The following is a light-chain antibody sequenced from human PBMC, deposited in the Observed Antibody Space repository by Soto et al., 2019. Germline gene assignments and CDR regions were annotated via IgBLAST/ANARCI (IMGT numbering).Light chain of an antibody. V-gene: IGLV2-14*01. CDR1: SSDVGGYNS. CDR3: SSHSTSSTPRV. J-gene: IGLJ2*01. Sequence: QSALTQPASVSGSPGQSITISCTGTSSDVGGYNSVSWYQQHPGQAPKAIIYDVSNRPSGVSDRFAGSKSGNTASLTISGLQAEDEADYYCSSHSTSSTPRVFGGGTKLTVL. CDR2: DVS.